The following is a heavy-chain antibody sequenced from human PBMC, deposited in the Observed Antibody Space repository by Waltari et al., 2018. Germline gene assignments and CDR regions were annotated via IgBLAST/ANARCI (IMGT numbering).Heavy chain of an antibody. CDR3: ARRMNIVVVPAAIPTMISYYGMDV. V-gene: IGHV3-21*01. CDR2: ISSSISYI. D-gene: IGHD2-2*01. Sequence: EVQLVESGGGLVKPGGSLRLSCAASGFTFSSYSMNWVRQAPGKGLELFSSISSSISYIDDADSVNGRFTISRDNAKNSVYRQMNSLRAEDTAMYYCARRMNIVVVPAAIPTMISYYGMDVWGQGP. J-gene: IGHJ6*02. CDR1: GFTFSSYS.